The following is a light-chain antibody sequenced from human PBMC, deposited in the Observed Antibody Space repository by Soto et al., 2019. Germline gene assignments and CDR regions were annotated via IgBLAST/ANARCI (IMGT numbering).Light chain of an antibody. CDR2: DVN. CDR3: SAYAGSIYV. Sequence: QSALTQPASVSGSPGQSVTISCTGTSSDVGRYNHVSWYQQHPGKAPKLIIFDVNKRPSGVPDRFSGSKSGNTASLTVSGLQAEDEADYFCSAYAGSIYVFGSGTKVTVL. CDR1: SSDVGRYNH. V-gene: IGLV2-8*01. J-gene: IGLJ1*01.